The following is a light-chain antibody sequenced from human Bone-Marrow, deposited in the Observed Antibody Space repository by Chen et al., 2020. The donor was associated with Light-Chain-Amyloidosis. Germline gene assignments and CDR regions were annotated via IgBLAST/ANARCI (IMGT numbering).Light chain of an antibody. J-gene: IGLJ3*02. V-gene: IGLV1-47*01. CDR3: VAWDDTVSGHWV. CDR2: GSN. Sequence: QFVLTQPPSASGTPGQRVTISCSGSSSNIGSNYVSWYQQLPVTAPKLLIYGSNQRPSGVPDRFSGSKSGTAASLAISGLRSEEEADYYCVAWDDTVSGHWVFGGGTKLTVL. CDR1: SSNIGSNY.